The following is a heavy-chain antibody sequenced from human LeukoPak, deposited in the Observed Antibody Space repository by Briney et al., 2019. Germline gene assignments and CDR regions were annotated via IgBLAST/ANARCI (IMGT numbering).Heavy chain of an antibody. D-gene: IGHD3-22*01. J-gene: IGHJ4*02. CDR2: IKQDGSEK. CDR1: GFTFSSYW. Sequence: QTGGSLRLSCAASGFTFSSYWMSWVRQAPGKGLEWVANIKQDGSEKYYVDSVKGRFTMSRDNAKNSLYLQMNSLRAEDTAVYCCARAKRRESNYYDSSGYDYWGQGTLVTVSS. CDR3: ARAKRRESNYYDSSGYDY. V-gene: IGHV3-7*01.